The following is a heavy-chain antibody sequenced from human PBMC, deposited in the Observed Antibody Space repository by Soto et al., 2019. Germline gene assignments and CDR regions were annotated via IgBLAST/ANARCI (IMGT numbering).Heavy chain of an antibody. J-gene: IGHJ5*02. CDR3: ARGVGSGSYYNQYNWFDP. Sequence: QVQLVQSGGEVKKPGASVKVSCKASGYTFTNYGISWVRQAPGQGLEWMGWINVYNGNTKYAQKVQGRVTMTTDTSTSKXXMELRSLRSDDTAVYYCARGVGSGSYYNQYNWFDPWGQGTLVTVSS. V-gene: IGHV1-18*01. D-gene: IGHD3-10*01. CDR2: INVYNGNT. CDR1: GYTFTNYG.